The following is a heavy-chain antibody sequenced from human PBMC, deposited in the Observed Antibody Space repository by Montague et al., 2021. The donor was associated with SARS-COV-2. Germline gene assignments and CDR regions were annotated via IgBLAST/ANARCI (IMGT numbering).Heavy chain of an antibody. J-gene: IGHJ4*02. CDR2: HYNSGST. CDR3: ARVVVDASGWYHFDY. D-gene: IGHD6-19*01. CDR1: GDSVSRYY. Sequence: SETRSFTCTVSGDSVSRYYWGWIRQPPGKGLEWMGYHYNSGSTNYSPTXXSRIAMSVDTSENQFSLKLFSVTAADTAVYYCARVVVDASGWYHFDYWGQGALVTVSS. V-gene: IGHV4-59*02.